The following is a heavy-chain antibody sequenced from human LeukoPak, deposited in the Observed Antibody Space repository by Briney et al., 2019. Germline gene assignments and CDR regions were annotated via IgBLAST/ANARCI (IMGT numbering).Heavy chain of an antibody. CDR2: ISGSGRHI. J-gene: IGHJ4*02. D-gene: IGHD3-10*01. CDR3: TRDHFGSGYFDY. V-gene: IGHV3-21*01. CDR1: GFMFRNYS. Sequence: PGGSLRLSCVTSGFMFRNYSMNWVRQAPGKGLEWLTCISGSGRHIFSADALKGRFTVSRDNANSTLSLQLDHLTAADTAVYFCTRDHFGSGYFDYRGRGTLVIVS.